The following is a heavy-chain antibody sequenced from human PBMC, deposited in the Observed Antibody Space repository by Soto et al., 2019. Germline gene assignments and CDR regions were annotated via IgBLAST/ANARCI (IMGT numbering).Heavy chain of an antibody. CDR3: ARHFGDYVWGSYYNWFDP. D-gene: IGHD3-16*01. CDR1: GGSFSGYY. CDR2: INHSGST. J-gene: IGHJ5*02. Sequence: PSETLSLTCAVYGGSFSGYYWSWIRQPPGKGLEWIGGINHSGSTNYNPSLKSRVTILVDTSKNQFSLKLSSVTAADTAVYYCARHFGDYVWGSYYNWFDPWGQGALVTVSS. V-gene: IGHV4-34*01.